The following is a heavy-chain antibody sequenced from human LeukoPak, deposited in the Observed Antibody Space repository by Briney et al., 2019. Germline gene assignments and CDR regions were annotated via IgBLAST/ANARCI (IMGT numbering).Heavy chain of an antibody. J-gene: IGHJ4*02. V-gene: IGHV3-21*01. CDR2: ISSSSSYI. CDR1: GFTFSSYS. Sequence: GGSLRLSCAASGFTFSSYSMNWVRQAPGKGLEWVSSISSSSSYIYYTDSVKGRFTISRDNAKNSLYLQMNSLRAEDTAVYYCAMMSLTPFDYWGQGTLVTVSS. CDR3: AMMSLTPFDY.